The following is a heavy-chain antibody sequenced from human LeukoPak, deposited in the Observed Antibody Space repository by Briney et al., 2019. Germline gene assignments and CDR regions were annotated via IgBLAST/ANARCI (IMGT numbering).Heavy chain of an antibody. J-gene: IGHJ4*02. CDR2: IIPILGIA. Sequence: GSSVKVSCKASGGTFSSYAISWVRQAPGQGLEWMGRIIPILGIANYAQKFQGRVTITADKSTSTAYMELSSLRSEDTAVYYCARAQDSSGYYRGPLGYWGQGTLVTVSS. CDR1: GGTFSSYA. CDR3: ARAQDSSGYYRGPLGY. D-gene: IGHD3-22*01. V-gene: IGHV1-69*04.